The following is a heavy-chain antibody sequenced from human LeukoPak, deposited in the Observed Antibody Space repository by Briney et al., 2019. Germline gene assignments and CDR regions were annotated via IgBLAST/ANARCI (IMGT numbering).Heavy chain of an antibody. D-gene: IGHD6-6*01. Sequence: SETLSLTCTVSGVSISSGDYYWSWIRQPPGKGLEWIGYTYYSGSTYYNPSLKSRVTISVDTSKNQFSLKLSSVTAADTAVYYCARAHLSAWGIAARTGSGPHGWSAFDPWGQGTLVTVSS. CDR1: GVSISSGDYY. CDR2: TYYSGST. J-gene: IGHJ5*02. CDR3: ARAHLSAWGIAARTGSGPHGWSAFDP. V-gene: IGHV4-30-4*01.